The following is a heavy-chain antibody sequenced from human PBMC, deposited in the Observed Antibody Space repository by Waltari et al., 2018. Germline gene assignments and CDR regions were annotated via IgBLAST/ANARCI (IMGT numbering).Heavy chain of an antibody. CDR2: ISYDGINN. CDR3: ARDLSYAFDI. V-gene: IGHV3-30*01. CDR1: GFTFSSYA. D-gene: IGHD3-10*01. J-gene: IGHJ3*02. Sequence: QVQLVESGGGVVQPGRSLRLSCAASGFTFSSYAMHWVRQAPGKGLEWVAFISYDGINNYYADSGKGRFTISRDNSKNTLYLQMNSLRAEDTAVYYCARDLSYAFDIWGQGTMVTVSS.